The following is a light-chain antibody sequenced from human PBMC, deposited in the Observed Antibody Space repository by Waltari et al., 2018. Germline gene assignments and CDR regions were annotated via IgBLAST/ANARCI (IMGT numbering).Light chain of an antibody. Sequence: QSAPTQPRSVSGSPGQSVTISCTGTSSDVGGYNFVSWYQQFPGKAPKLIIYDVNKRPSGVPNRFSGSKSGDTASLTISGLQAEDEADYYCCSYAGSYTRIFGGGTGLTVL. J-gene: IGLJ2*01. CDR1: SSDVGGYNF. CDR2: DVN. V-gene: IGLV2-11*01. CDR3: CSYAGSYTRI.